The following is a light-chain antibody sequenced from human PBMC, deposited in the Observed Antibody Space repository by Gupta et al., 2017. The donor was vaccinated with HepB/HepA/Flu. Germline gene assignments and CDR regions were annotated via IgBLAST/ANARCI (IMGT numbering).Light chain of an antibody. CDR2: GNN. J-gene: IGLJ1*01. CDR1: SSNIGTTLP. V-gene: IGLV1-40*01. CDR3: QSYDSSLSGFV. Sequence: QSVLTQPPSVSGAPGQRVPISCTGSSSNIGTTLPVHWYQQLPGTAPKLLIYGNNNRPSGVPDRFSGSKSGTSASLAITGLQAEDEADYYCQSYDSSLSGFVFGTGTQVTVL.